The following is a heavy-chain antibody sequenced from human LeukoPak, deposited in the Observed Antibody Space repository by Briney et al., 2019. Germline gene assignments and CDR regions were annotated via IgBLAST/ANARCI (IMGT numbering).Heavy chain of an antibody. D-gene: IGHD4/OR15-4a*01. CDR3: ARDDYVFGTDP. V-gene: IGHV1-18*01. CDR2: ISAYNGNT. CDR1: GYTFTSYG. J-gene: IGHJ5*02. Sequence: APVKVSCKASGYTFTSYGISWVRQAPGQGLEWMGWISAYNGNTNYAQKLQGRVTMTTDTSTSTAYMELRSPRSDDTAVYYCARDDYVFGTDPWGQGTLVTVSS.